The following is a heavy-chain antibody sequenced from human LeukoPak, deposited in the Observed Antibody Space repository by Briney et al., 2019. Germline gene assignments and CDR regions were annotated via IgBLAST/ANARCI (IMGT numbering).Heavy chain of an antibody. CDR2: IYNSGST. D-gene: IGHD5-12*01. CDR3: ARAADSGYDLYFDY. CDR1: GFTFSSYA. J-gene: IGHJ4*02. V-gene: IGHV4-4*07. Sequence: GSLRLSCAASGFTFSSYAMSWIRQPAGKGLEWIGRIYNSGSTDYNPSLKSRVTMSVDTSKNQFSLKLSSVTAADTAVYYCARAADSGYDLYFDYWGQETLVTVSS.